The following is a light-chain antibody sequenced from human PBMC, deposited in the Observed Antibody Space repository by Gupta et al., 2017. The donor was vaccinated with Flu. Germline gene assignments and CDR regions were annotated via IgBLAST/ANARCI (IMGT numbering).Light chain of an antibody. J-gene: IGKJ2*01. CDR2: AAS. CDR1: QGSSNY. CDR3: QRYYSARWNT. V-gene: IGKV1-27*01. Sequence: DIQMPQSTSSLSVSVGDRDTITRRASQGSSNYLSWYQQKPGKVPKPLLFAASTLQSEAPSRFSFSECGTDCTLTISSLQPEDVATYDCQRYYSARWNTFGQGTKLEIK.